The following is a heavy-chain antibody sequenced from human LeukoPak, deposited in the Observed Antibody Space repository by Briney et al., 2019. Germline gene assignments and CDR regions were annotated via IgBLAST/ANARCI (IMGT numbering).Heavy chain of an antibody. V-gene: IGHV3-23*01. CDR2: ITGSDDIT. J-gene: IGHJ4*02. Sequence: EPGGSLRLSCAASGFTFSSYALSWVRQAPGKGLEWVSAITGSDDITYYADSAKGRFTISRDNAKNTLYLQINSLRAEDTAVYYCARGGVVGVDYWGQGTLVTVSS. CDR3: ARGGVVGVDY. CDR1: GFTFSSYA. D-gene: IGHD3-22*01.